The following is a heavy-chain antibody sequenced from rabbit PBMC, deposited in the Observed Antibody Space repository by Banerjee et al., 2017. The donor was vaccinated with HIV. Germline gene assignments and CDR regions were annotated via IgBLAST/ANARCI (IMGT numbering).Heavy chain of an antibody. V-gene: IGHV1S45*01. D-gene: IGHD4-1*01. CDR3: ARDLVAGVGDL. CDR2: IYISTNKI. Sequence: QEQLEESGGDLVKPGASLTLTCTASGFSFSSSYWMCWVRQAPGKGLECIACIYISTNKIAYASWAKGRFTISKTSSTPVTLQMTSLTAADTATYFCARDLVAGVGDLWGPGTLVTVS. J-gene: IGHJ6*01. CDR1: GFSFSSSYW.